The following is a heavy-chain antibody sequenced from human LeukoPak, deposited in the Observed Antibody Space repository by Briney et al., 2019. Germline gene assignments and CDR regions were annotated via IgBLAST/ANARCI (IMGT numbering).Heavy chain of an antibody. J-gene: IGHJ4*02. CDR2: TSSSGSSI. CDR3: ARMSARSGSIGGFDY. Sequence: NPGLSLRLSCAASGFTFSSYEMNWVRQAPGKGLEWVSYTSSSGSSIYYADSVKGRFTISRDNAKNSLYLQMNSLRAEDTALYYCARMSARSGSIGGFDYWGQGTLVTVSS. D-gene: IGHD3-10*01. V-gene: IGHV3-48*03. CDR1: GFTFSSYE.